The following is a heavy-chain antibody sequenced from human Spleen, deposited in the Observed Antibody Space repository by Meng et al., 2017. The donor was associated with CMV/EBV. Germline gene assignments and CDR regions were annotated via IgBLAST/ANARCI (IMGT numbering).Heavy chain of an antibody. V-gene: IGHV1-2*02. J-gene: IGHJ4*02. D-gene: IGHD2-2*01. CDR1: GYTFTDYY. CDR3: AEGFCSSTSCSGGVFDY. Sequence: ASVKVSCKASGYTFTDYYIHWVRQAPGEGLEWVGWIDPDGGDTDYAQKFQGRVTMTRDTSTSTAYMEVSRLRSGDTAMYYCAEGFCSSTSCSGGVFDYWGQGTLVTVSS. CDR2: IDPDGGDT.